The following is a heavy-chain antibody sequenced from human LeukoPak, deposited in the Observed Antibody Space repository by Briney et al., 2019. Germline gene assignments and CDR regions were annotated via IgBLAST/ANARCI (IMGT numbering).Heavy chain of an antibody. CDR3: ARSPRPYYYDSSSSPAEYFQH. Sequence: GSSVKVSCKASGGTFSSYAISWVRQAPGQGLEWMGRIIPILGIANYAQKFQGRVTMTRDTSTSTVYMELSSLRSEDTAVYYCARSPRPYYYDSSSSPAEYFQHWGQGTLVTVSS. CDR1: GGTFSSYA. J-gene: IGHJ1*01. D-gene: IGHD3-22*01. V-gene: IGHV1-69*04. CDR2: IIPILGIA.